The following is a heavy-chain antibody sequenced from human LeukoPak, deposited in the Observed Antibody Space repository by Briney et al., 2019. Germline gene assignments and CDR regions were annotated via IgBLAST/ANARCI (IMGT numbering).Heavy chain of an antibody. CDR3: ARVPSWNPRGWFDY. Sequence: PSETLSLTCAVYGGSFSGYYWSCIRQPPGKGLEWIGEINHSGSTNYNPSLKSRVTISVDTSKNQFSLKLSSVTAADTAVYYCARVPSWNPRGWFDYWGQGTLVTVSS. D-gene: IGHD1-1*01. V-gene: IGHV4-34*01. J-gene: IGHJ4*02. CDR2: INHSGST. CDR1: GGSFSGYY.